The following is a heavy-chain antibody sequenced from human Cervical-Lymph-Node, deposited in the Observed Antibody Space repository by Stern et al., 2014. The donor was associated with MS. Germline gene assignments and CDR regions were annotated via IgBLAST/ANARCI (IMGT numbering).Heavy chain of an antibody. D-gene: IGHD2-21*02. Sequence: EMPLVASGGGLVQPGGSLRLSCAASGFPFSSYAMHWVRQAPGKGLEYVSVISSNGGSTYYANSVKGRFTISRDNSKNTLYLHMGSLRVEDMAVYYCARGVTYCGGDCYGWYFDLWGRGTLVTVSS. J-gene: IGHJ2*01. CDR2: ISSNGGST. CDR1: GFPFSSYA. V-gene: IGHV3-64*01. CDR3: ARGVTYCGGDCYGWYFDL.